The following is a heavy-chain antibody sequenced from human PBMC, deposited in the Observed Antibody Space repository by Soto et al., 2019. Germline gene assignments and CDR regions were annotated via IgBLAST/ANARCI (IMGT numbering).Heavy chain of an antibody. CDR2: IYHSGST. D-gene: IGHD6-13*01. V-gene: IGHV4-4*02. CDR3: ARSPRLQQRYSNRRLGGNWFDP. J-gene: IGHJ5*02. CDR1: GGSISSSNW. Sequence: SETLSLTCAVSGGSISSSNWWSWVRQPPGKGLEWIGEIYHSGSTNYNPSLKSRVTISVDKSKNQFSLKLSSVTAADTAVYYCARSPRLQQRYSNRRLGGNWFDPWGEGTLVTVSS.